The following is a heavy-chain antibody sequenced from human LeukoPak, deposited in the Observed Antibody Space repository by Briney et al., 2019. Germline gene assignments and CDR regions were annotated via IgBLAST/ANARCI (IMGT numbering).Heavy chain of an antibody. Sequence: GGSLRLSCAASGFTVSDNYMSWVRQAPGKGLGWVSLIYSAGSTCYADSVTGRFTISRDNSKNTLFLQMNSLRAEDTAVYYCARRGDGGRSFDYWGQGTLVTVSS. D-gene: IGHD4-23*01. CDR1: GFTVSDNY. CDR2: IYSAGST. J-gene: IGHJ4*02. V-gene: IGHV3-53*01. CDR3: ARRGDGGRSFDY.